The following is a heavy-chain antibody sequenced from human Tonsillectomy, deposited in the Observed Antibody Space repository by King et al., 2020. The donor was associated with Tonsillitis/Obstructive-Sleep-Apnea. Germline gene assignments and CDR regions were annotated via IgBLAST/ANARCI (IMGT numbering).Heavy chain of an antibody. CDR3: ARAGRTGAAVAGPFDY. Sequence: QLVQSGAEVKKPGSSVKVSCKASGGTFSSYSISWVRQAPGQGLEWMGGIIPILGIANYAQKFQGRVTITADKSTSTAYMELSSLRSEDTAGYYCARAGRTGAAVAGPFDYWGQGTLVTVSS. J-gene: IGHJ4*02. CDR2: IIPILGIA. CDR1: GGTFSSYS. D-gene: IGHD6-19*01. V-gene: IGHV1-69*10.